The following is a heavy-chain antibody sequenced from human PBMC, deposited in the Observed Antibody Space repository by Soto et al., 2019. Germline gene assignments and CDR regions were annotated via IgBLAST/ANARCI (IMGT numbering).Heavy chain of an antibody. V-gene: IGHV3-33*01. J-gene: IGHJ4*02. CDR1: GFSFSTYG. Sequence: QVQLVESGGGVVQPGRSLRLSCAASGFSFSTYGMHWVRQAPGKGLEWVAAIWHDGRYTFHADAVKGRFTISRDNSKNTLYLQKNSLPAEDTAVYYCAREPSDYGNTFDWWGQGTLVSISS. D-gene: IGHD1-7*01. CDR2: IWHDGRYT. CDR3: AREPSDYGNTFDW.